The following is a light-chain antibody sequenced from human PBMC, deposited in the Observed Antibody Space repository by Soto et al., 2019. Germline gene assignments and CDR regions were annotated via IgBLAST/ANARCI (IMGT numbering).Light chain of an antibody. J-gene: IGLJ2*01. CDR1: NSNIGAGYD. CDR3: QSYDSRRSGSVV. CDR2: ANN. V-gene: IGLV1-40*01. Sequence: QSVLTQPPSVSGAPGQRVTISCTGSNSNIGAGYDVHWYQQLPGTAPKLLIFANNNRPSGVPDRFSGSKSDTSASLAITGLQAEDEADYYCQSYDSRRSGSVVFGGGTQLTV.